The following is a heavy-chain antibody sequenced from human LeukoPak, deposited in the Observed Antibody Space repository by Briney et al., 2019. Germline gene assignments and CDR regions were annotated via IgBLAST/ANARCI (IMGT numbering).Heavy chain of an antibody. V-gene: IGHV3-21*01. D-gene: IGHD2-15*01. Sequence: NPGGSLRLSCAASGFTFSAYSMNWVRQAPGKGLEWVSSISSSSSYIYYADSVKGRFTISRDNAKNSLYLQMNSLRAEDTAVYYCARGSTPHGGSRSPIDYWGQGTLVTVSS. CDR3: ARGSTPHGGSRSPIDY. CDR2: ISSSSSYI. CDR1: GFTFSAYS. J-gene: IGHJ4*02.